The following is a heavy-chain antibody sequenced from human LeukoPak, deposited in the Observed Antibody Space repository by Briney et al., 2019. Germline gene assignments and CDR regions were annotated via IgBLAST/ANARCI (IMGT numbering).Heavy chain of an antibody. D-gene: IGHD4-17*01. J-gene: IGHJ5*02. CDR1: GFTFSSHW. Sequence: GGSLRLSCAVCGFTFSSHWMHWVRQAPGKGLVWVSRINSYGSSTYYADSVKGRFSVSRENAKNTLYLQMNSLRAEDTAVYYCSRGYGVCFDPWGQGTLVTVSS. V-gene: IGHV3-74*01. CDR3: SRGYGVCFDP. CDR2: INSYGSST.